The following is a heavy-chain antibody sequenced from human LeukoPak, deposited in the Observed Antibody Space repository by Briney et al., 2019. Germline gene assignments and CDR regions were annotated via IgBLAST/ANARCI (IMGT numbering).Heavy chain of an antibody. V-gene: IGHV3-30*18. CDR1: GFTFSSYG. J-gene: IGHJ3*02. D-gene: IGHD1-26*01. CDR3: AKDRIVGVDDAFDI. Sequence: GGSLRLSCAASGFTFSSYGMHWVRQAPGKGLEWVAVISYDGSNKHYADSVKGRFTISRDNSKNTLYLQMNSPRAEDTAVCYCAKDRIVGVDDAFDIWGQGTMVTVSS. CDR2: ISYDGSNK.